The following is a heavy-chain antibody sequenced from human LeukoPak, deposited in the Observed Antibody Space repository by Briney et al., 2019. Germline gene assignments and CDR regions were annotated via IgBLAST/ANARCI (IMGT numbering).Heavy chain of an antibody. V-gene: IGHV4-34*01. J-gene: IGHJ4*02. D-gene: IGHD3-10*01. CDR3: ARVKGITMVRGGGLDY. CDR1: GGSFSGYY. Sequence: SETLSLTCAVYGGSFSGYYWSWIRQPPGKGLEWIGEINHSGSTNYNPSLKSRVTISVDMSKNQFSLKLSSVTAADTAVYYCARVKGITMVRGGGLDYWGQGTLVTVSS. CDR2: INHSGST.